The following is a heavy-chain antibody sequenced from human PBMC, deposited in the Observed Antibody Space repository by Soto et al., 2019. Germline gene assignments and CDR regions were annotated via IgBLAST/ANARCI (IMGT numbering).Heavy chain of an antibody. J-gene: IGHJ4*02. D-gene: IGHD3-22*01. CDR3: ARQRGYYDSSGLDY. Sequence: PGGSLRLSCAASGFTFTDYYMTWVRQAPGKGLEWLSYISGGGGSTMYYTDSVRGRFTISRDNAKKSLYLHMNSLRAEDTAVYHCARQRGYYDSSGLDYWGQGTLVTVSS. CDR2: ISGGGGSTM. V-gene: IGHV3-11*01. CDR1: GFTFTDYY.